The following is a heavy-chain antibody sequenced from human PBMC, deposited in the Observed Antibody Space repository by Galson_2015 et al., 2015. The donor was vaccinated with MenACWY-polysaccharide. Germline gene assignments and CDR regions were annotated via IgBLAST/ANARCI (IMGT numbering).Heavy chain of an antibody. CDR2: IKTDGSIT. V-gene: IGHV3-74*01. CDR1: GFTFSNYW. CDR3: TRDFGSGSFGDY. Sequence: SLRLSCAAPGFTFSNYWMHWVSHSPGKGLVWVARIKTDGSITSYADSVKGRFTISRDNAKNTLYLQMNSLTVEDTAVYYCTRDFGSGSFGDYWGQGTLVTVSS. D-gene: IGHD1-26*01. J-gene: IGHJ4*02.